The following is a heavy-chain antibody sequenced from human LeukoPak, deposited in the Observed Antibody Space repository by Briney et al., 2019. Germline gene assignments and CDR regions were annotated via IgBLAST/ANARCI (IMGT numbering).Heavy chain of an antibody. J-gene: IGHJ4*02. D-gene: IGHD1-26*01. V-gene: IGHV4-39*01. Sequence: SETLSLTCTVSGGSISSRSCCWGWIRQPPGKGLEWIGTIYYSGSTYHNPSLKSRVTISVDTSKNQFSLRLSSVTAADTAVYYCARQVYSGTHYFDYWGQGTLVTVSS. CDR2: IYYSGST. CDR3: ARQVYSGTHYFDY. CDR1: GGSISSRSCC.